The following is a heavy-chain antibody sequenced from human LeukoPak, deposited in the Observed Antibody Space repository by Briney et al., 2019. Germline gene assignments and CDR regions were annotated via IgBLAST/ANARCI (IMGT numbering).Heavy chain of an antibody. CDR3: AREWFGELSGDAFDI. D-gene: IGHD3-10*01. CDR2: IWYDGSNK. J-gene: IGHJ3*02. CDR1: GFTFSSYG. V-gene: IGHV3-33*01. Sequence: GGSLRLSCAASGFTFSSYGMHWDRQAPGKGLEWVAVIWYDGSNKYYADSVKGRFTISRDNSKNTLYLQMNSLRAEDTAVYYCAREWFGELSGDAFDIWGQGTMVTVSS.